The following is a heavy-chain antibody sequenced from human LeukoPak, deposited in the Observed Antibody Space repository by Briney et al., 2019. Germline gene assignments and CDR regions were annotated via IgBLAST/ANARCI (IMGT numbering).Heavy chain of an antibody. J-gene: IGHJ4*02. D-gene: IGHD1-26*01. CDR3: ASSGSYRFDY. Sequence: PGGFLRLSCAASGFTFSSYSMNWVRQAPGKGLEWVSHITASGTAMFYADSVKGRFTISRDNAKNSLYLQMNSLRDEDTAVYYCASSGSYRFDYWGQGTLVTVSS. V-gene: IGHV3-48*02. CDR2: ITASGTAM. CDR1: GFTFSSYS.